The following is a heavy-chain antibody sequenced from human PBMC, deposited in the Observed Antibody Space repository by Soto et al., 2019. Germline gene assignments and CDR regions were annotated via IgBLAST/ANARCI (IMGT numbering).Heavy chain of an antibody. Sequence: SLRLSCAASGFTFSSYAMSWVRQAPGKGLEWVSAISGSGGSTYYADSVKGRFTISRDNSKNTLYLQMNSLRAEDTAVYYCAKVPRATREWRLVITYFDYWGQGTLVTVSS. CDR3: AKVPRATREWRLVITYFDY. V-gene: IGHV3-23*01. CDR2: ISGSGGST. J-gene: IGHJ4*02. D-gene: IGHD3-9*01. CDR1: GFTFSSYA.